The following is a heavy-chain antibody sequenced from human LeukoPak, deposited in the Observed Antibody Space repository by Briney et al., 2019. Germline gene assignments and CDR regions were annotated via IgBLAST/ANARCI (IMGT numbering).Heavy chain of an antibody. D-gene: IGHD5-18*01. V-gene: IGHV3-48*03. J-gene: IGHJ4*02. CDR3: AKDDEYSYGTDY. CDR1: GFTFSSYE. Sequence: GGSLRLSCAASGFTFSSYEMNWVRQAPGKGLEWVSYISSSGSTIYYADSVKGRFTISRDNSKNTLYLQMNSLRAEDTAVYYCAKDDEYSYGTDYWGQGTLVTVSS. CDR2: ISSSGSTI.